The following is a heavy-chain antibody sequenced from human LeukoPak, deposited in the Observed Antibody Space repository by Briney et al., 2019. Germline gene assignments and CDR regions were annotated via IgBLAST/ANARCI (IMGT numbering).Heavy chain of an antibody. J-gene: IGHJ4*02. CDR1: GGSITTTNW. CDR2: VHLDGRT. V-gene: IGHV4-4*02. D-gene: IGHD3-3*01. Sequence: SETLSLTCGVSGGSITTTNWWTWVRQPPGKGLEWIGEVHLDGRTNYNPSFESRLTISVDLSENHISLRLTSVTAADTAVYYCAREGGFYRPLDYSGQGTLVTVSS. CDR3: AREGGFYRPLDY.